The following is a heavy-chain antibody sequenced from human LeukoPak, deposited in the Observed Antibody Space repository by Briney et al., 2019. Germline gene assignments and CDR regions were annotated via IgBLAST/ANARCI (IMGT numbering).Heavy chain of an antibody. V-gene: IGHV4-59*08. CDR2: IYYSGST. Sequence: SETLSLTCTVSGGSISSYYWSWIRQPPGKGLEWIGYIYYSGSTNYNPSLKSRVTISVDTSKNQFSLKLSSVTPEDTAVYYCARYSGLGVPDFWGQGTLVTVSS. J-gene: IGHJ4*02. D-gene: IGHD2-21*01. CDR1: GGSISSYY. CDR3: ARYSGLGVPDF.